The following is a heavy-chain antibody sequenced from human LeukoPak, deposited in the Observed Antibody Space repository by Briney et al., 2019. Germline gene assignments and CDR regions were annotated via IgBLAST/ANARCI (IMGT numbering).Heavy chain of an antibody. Sequence: SSVKVSCKASGGTFSSYAISWVRQAPGQGLEWMGGIIPIFGTANYAQKFQGRVMITTDESTSTAYMELSSLRSEDTAVYYCARGTEYQLVFDYWGQGTLVTVSS. CDR2: IIPIFGTA. V-gene: IGHV1-69*05. CDR3: ARGTEYQLVFDY. CDR1: GGTFSSYA. D-gene: IGHD2-2*01. J-gene: IGHJ4*02.